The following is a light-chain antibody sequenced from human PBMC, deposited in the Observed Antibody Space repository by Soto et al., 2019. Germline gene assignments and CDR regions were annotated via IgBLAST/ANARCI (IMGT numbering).Light chain of an antibody. CDR3: QQSYSVPPT. J-gene: IGKJ2*01. V-gene: IGKV1-39*01. CDR2: DAS. CDR1: QRIRTS. Sequence: DVQMTQSPSSLSASVGDRVTITCRASQRIRTSLNWYQQKPGKAPKFLSYDASSLQSEVPSRFSGSGSGTDFTLTISNLQPEDFATYYCQQSYSVPPTFGQGTKLEI.